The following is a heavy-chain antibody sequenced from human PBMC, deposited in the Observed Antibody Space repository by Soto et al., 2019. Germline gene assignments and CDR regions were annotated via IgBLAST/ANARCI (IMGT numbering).Heavy chain of an antibody. D-gene: IGHD6-13*01. CDR1: GFTFDDYA. CDR3: VKDESINWYSGHFRH. Sequence: AGGSLRFSCAASGFTFDDYAMHWVRQVPGKGLEWVSGINWNSGSIGYGDSVKGRFAISRDNAKNSLHLQMNSLSAEDTAFYYCVKDESINWYSGHFRHWGQGTLVTVSS. J-gene: IGHJ1*01. V-gene: IGHV3-9*01. CDR2: INWNSGSI.